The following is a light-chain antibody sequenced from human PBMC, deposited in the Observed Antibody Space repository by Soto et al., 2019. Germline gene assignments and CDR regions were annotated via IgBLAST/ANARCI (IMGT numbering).Light chain of an antibody. V-gene: IGKV3-20*01. Sequence: EIVMTHSPATLSVSPGERATLSCRASQSISSSYLAWCQQKPGQAPRLLVYGASSRATGIPDGFSGSGSGRDFALTISRLEPEYFALYCCQQYGSSRFTFGRGTKVDVK. J-gene: IGKJ3*01. CDR1: QSISSSY. CDR2: GAS. CDR3: QQYGSSRFT.